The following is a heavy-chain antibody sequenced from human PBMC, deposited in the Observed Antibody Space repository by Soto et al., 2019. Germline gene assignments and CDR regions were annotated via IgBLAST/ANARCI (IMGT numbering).Heavy chain of an antibody. J-gene: IGHJ4*02. CDR2: IDNSGST. D-gene: IGHD1-7*01. CDR1: GGSISSGGYY. CDR3: AGGYKITGTFDY. V-gene: IGHV4-31*03. Sequence: QVQLQESGPGLVKPSQTLSLTCTVSGGSISSGGYYWSWIRQHPGKGLEWIGYIDNSGSTYYNPSLKSRVTLSVDTSKNQFSLKLSSVTAADTAVYYCAGGYKITGTFDYWGQGTLVTVSS.